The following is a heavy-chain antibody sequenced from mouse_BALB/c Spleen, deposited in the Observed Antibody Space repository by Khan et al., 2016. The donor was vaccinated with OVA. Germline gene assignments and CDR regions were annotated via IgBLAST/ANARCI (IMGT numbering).Heavy chain of an antibody. J-gene: IGHJ2*01. V-gene: IGHV1-18*01. D-gene: IGHD1-1*01. CDR3: TRGGHGSPFDY. Sequence: VRLQQSGPELVKPGASVKIPCKASGYTFTDYNMDWVKQSHGKSLEWIGDITPNNGGTIYNQRFKGKATLTVDKSASTAYIRLRSLTSEDTAVYYCTRGGHGSPFDYWGQGTTLTVSS. CDR1: GYTFTDYN. CDR2: ITPNNGGT.